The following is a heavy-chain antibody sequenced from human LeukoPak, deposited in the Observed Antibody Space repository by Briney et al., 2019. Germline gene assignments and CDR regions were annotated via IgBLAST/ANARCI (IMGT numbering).Heavy chain of an antibody. V-gene: IGHV1-2*02. J-gene: IGHJ4*02. D-gene: IGHD3-3*01. CDR3: ARDGGFDY. CDR1: GYTFTDYY. Sequence: GASVKVSCKASGYTFTDYYMHWVRQAPGQGLEWTGWINPTSGVTNTAQKFQGRVTMTRDTSISTTYMELSRLRSDDTAVYYCARDGGFDYWGQGTLVTVSS. CDR2: INPTSGVT.